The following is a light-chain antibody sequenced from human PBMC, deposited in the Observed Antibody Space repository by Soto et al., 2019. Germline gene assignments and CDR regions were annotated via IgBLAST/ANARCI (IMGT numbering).Light chain of an antibody. Sequence: DIAMTQSPLSLPVPQGQPASISSRSTHSLVPSDGKTYLTWFPQRQGQAPRRXIYKVSNRESRVPDRFRGSGSGTDFTLKISRVEAEDFAIYDCKQTTHWTYTFGQGTKVDIK. V-gene: IGKV2-30*02. CDR2: KVS. CDR3: KQTTHWTYT. J-gene: IGKJ2*01. CDR1: HSLVPSDGKTY.